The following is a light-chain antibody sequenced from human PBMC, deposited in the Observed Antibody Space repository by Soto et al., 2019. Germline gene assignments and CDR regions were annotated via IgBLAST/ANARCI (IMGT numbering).Light chain of an antibody. CDR2: DAS. Sequence: DIQMTQSPSTLSASVGDRVTITCRASQSISSWLAWYQQKPGKAPKLLIYDASSLESGVPSRFSGSGSGTEFTLTISSLQPEDSAAYYCLQDYNYPFTFGQGPRWIS. J-gene: IGKJ2*01. V-gene: IGKV1-5*01. CDR1: QSISSW. CDR3: LQDYNYPFT.